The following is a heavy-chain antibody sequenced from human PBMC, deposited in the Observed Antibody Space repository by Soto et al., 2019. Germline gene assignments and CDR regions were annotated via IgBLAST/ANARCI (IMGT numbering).Heavy chain of an antibody. J-gene: IGHJ4*02. D-gene: IGHD2-8*02. CDR2: INHSGST. CDR1: GGSFSGYY. Sequence: SETLSLTCAVYGGSFSGYYWTWIRQPPGTGLEWIGEINHSGSTNYNPSLKSRVTISVDTSKNQFSLKLTSVTAADTAVYYCARDKITGLVDYWGQGTLVTVSX. CDR3: ARDKITGLVDY. V-gene: IGHV4-34*01.